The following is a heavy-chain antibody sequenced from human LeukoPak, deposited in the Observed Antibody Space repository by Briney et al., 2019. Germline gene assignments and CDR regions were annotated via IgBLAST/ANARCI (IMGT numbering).Heavy chain of an antibody. CDR3: ARDTGDFWN. V-gene: IGHV1-69*04. D-gene: IGHD3-3*01. Sequence: GASVKVSCKAAGYTFVSHGISWVRLAPGQGLEWMGRIIPILGIANYAQKFQGRVTITADESTSTAYMELSSLRSEDTAVYYCARDTGDFWNWGQGTLVTVSS. CDR2: IIPILGIA. J-gene: IGHJ4*02. CDR1: GYTFVSHG.